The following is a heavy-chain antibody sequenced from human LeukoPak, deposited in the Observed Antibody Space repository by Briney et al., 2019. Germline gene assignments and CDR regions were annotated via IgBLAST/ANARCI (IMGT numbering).Heavy chain of an antibody. CDR2: ISSSRSYI. D-gene: IGHD3-9*01. Sequence: GGSPRLSCAASGFTFSSYTMNWVRQAPGKGLEWVSSISSSRSYIYYADSVKGRFTISRDNAKNSLFLQMNSLRVEDTAVYYCARDVRYFDWSSYYFDYWGQGTLVTVSS. V-gene: IGHV3-21*01. CDR1: GFTFSSYT. J-gene: IGHJ4*02. CDR3: ARDVRYFDWSSYYFDY.